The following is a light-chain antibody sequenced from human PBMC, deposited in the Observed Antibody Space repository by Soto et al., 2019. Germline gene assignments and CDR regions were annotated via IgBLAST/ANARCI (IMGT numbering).Light chain of an antibody. CDR1: QSVRSY. Sequence: EIVLTQSPATLSLSPGERATLSCRASQSVRSYLTWYQQKPGQAPRLLIYDASNRATGIPARFSGSGSGTDFTLTIGSLVPEDSAVYYCQHRSSWPLTFGGGTRVEIK. V-gene: IGKV3-11*01. CDR3: QHRSSWPLT. J-gene: IGKJ4*01. CDR2: DAS.